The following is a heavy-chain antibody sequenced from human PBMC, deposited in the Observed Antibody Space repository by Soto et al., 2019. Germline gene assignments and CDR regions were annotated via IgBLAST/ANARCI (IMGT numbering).Heavy chain of an antibody. CDR2: INHSGST. CDR1: GGSFSGYY. V-gene: IGHV4-34*01. D-gene: IGHD4-4*01. J-gene: IGHJ4*02. Sequence: QVQLQQWGAGLLKPSETLSLTCAVYGGSFSGYYWSWIRQPPGKGLEWIGEINHSGSTNYNPSLKSRVTISVDTSKNQFSLKLSSVTAADTAVYYCARDRTPVSPFDYWGQGTLVTVSS. CDR3: ARDRTPVSPFDY.